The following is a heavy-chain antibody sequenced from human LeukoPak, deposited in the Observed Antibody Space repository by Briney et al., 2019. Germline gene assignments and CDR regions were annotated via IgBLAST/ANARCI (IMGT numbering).Heavy chain of an antibody. CDR3: ARGGVRTRIAADYRNWFDP. D-gene: IGHD6-13*01. V-gene: IGHV1-3*01. J-gene: IGHJ5*02. Sequence: ASVKVSCKASGYTFTSYAMHWVRQAPGQRLEWMGWINAGNGNTKYSQKFQGRVTITRDTSASTAYMELSSLRSEDTAVYYCARGGVRTRIAADYRNWFDPWGQGTLVTVSS. CDR2: INAGNGNT. CDR1: GYTFTSYA.